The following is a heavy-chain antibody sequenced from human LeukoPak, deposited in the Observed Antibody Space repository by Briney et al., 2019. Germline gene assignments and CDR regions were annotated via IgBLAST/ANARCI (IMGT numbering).Heavy chain of an antibody. CDR2: MNPNSGNT. Sequence: ASVKVSCEASGYTITTYDINWVRQATGQGLEWMGWMNPNSGNTNYAHKFQGRVTFTRNTSISTAYMELSSLRSDDTAVYYCARLYGDYGGDWFDPWGQGTLVTVSS. CDR3: ARLYGDYGGDWFDP. V-gene: IGHV1-8*03. CDR1: GYTITTYD. J-gene: IGHJ5*02. D-gene: IGHD4-17*01.